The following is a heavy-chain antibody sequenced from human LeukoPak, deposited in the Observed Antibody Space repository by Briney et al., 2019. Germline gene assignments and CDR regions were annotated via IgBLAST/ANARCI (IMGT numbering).Heavy chain of an antibody. Sequence: GGSLRLSCAASGFDFSSYSMNWVRQAPGKGLEWVSAISPWSDYIYYVDSVKGRFTISRDYAKNSLYLQMNSLRAEDTAVYYCARVLPTYYYDSSGYAFDIWGQGTMVTVSS. D-gene: IGHD3-22*01. J-gene: IGHJ3*02. CDR1: GFDFSSYS. CDR2: ISPWSDYI. CDR3: ARVLPTYYYDSSGYAFDI. V-gene: IGHV3-21*01.